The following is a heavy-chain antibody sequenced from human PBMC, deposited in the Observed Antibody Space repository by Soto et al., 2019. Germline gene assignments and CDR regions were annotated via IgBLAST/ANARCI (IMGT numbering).Heavy chain of an antibody. CDR2: IRSKANSYAT. CDR3: TRARLNNWFDP. D-gene: IGHD3-16*01. Sequence: EVQLVESGGGLVQPGGSLKLSCAASGFTFSGSAMHWVRQASGKGLEWVGRIRSKANSYATAYAASVKGRFTISRDDSKNTAYLQMNSLKTEDTAVYYCTRARLNNWFDPWGQGTLVTVSS. J-gene: IGHJ5*02. CDR1: GFTFSGSA. V-gene: IGHV3-73*01.